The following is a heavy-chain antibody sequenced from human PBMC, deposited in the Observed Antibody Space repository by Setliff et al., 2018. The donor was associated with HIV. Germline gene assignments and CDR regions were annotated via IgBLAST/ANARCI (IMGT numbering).Heavy chain of an antibody. V-gene: IGHV1-58*01. CDR1: GFTFTSSA. D-gene: IGHD4-17*01. CDR2: IVVGSGNT. J-gene: IGHJ4*02. Sequence: ASVKVSCKASGFTFTSSAVQWVRQARGQRLEWIGWIVVGSGNTNYAQKFQERVTITRDMSTSTAYMELSSLRSEDTAVYYCAAGGVDSGDYGYWGQGTLVTVSS. CDR3: AAGGVDSGDYGY.